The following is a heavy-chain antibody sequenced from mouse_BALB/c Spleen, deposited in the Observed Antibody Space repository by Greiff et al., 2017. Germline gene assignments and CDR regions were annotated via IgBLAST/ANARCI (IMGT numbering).Heavy chain of an antibody. Sequence: DVKLVESGGGLVQPGGSRKLSCAASGFTFSSFGMHWVRQAPEKGLEWVAYISSGSSTIYYADTVKGRFTISRDNPKNTLFLQMTSLRSEDTAMYYCARGITTVVEGYFDDWGQGTTLTVSS. D-gene: IGHD1-1*01. CDR1: GFTFSSFG. V-gene: IGHV5-17*02. J-gene: IGHJ2*01. CDR3: ARGITTVVEGYFDD. CDR2: ISSGSSTI.